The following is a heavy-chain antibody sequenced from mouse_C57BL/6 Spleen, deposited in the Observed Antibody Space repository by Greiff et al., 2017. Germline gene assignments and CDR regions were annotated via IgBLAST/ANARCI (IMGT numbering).Heavy chain of an antibody. V-gene: IGHV5-4*03. CDR3: ARNAVRGYDD. J-gene: IGHJ2*01. CDR1: GFTFTSYA. Sequence: EVKVVESGGGLVKPGGSLKLSCAASGFTFTSYAMSWVRQTPEQRLEWVATISAGGSYTYYPDNVKGRITISRDTAKNNLYLQMSHLKSEDTDMYCCARNAVRGYDDWGKGTTLTVAS. D-gene: IGHD1-1*01. CDR2: ISAGGSYT.